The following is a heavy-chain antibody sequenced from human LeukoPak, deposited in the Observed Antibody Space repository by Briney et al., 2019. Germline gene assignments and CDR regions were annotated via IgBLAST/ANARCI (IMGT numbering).Heavy chain of an antibody. CDR3: ASRRGYDHVWGSYRDAFDI. CDR1: GFTFSSYS. CDR2: ISSSSSTI. Sequence: GGSLRLSCAASGFTFSSYSMNWVRQAPGKGLERVSYISSSSSTIYYADSVKGRFTISRDNAKNSLFLQMNSLRADDTAVYYCASRRGYDHVWGSYRDAFDIWGQGTMVTVSS. J-gene: IGHJ3*02. V-gene: IGHV3-48*01. D-gene: IGHD3-16*01.